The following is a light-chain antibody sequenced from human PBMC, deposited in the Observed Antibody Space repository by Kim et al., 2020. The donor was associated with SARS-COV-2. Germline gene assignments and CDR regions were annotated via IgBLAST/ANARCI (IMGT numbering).Light chain of an antibody. J-gene: IGKJ5*01. CDR2: GAS. V-gene: IGKV3-20*01. CDR1: QTVSNRY. CDR3: QQYGSSPNT. Sequence: SPGERATLSASASQTVSNRYLAWYQQKPGQAPRLLIYGASYRATGIPDRFSGSGSGTDFTLTINRLEPEDFAVYYCQQYGSSPNTFGQGTRLEIK.